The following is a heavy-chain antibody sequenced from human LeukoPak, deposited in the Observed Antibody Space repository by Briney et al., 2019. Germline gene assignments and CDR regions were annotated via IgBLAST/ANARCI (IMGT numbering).Heavy chain of an antibody. D-gene: IGHD3-22*01. CDR2: ISSSSSYI. CDR3: ASPNSYDSSGYFQH. J-gene: IGHJ1*01. V-gene: IGHV3-21*01. CDR1: GFTFGSYS. Sequence: GGSLRLSCAASGFTFGSYSMNWVRQAPGKGLEWVSSISSSSSYIYYADSVKGRFTISRDDAKNSLYLQMNSLRAEDTAVYYCASPNSYDSSGYFQHWGQGTLVTVSS.